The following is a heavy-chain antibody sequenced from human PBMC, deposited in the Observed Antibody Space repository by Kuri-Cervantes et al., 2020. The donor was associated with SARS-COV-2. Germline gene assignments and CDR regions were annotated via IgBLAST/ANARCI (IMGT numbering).Heavy chain of an antibody. CDR1: GFTFSSYW. J-gene: IGHJ4*02. V-gene: IGHV3-7*01. CDR3: ARVRSWDEYFDY. Sequence: GESLKISCAASGFTFSSYWMSWVRQAPGKGLEWVANIKQDGSEKYYVDSVKGRFTISRDNAKNSLYLQMNSQRAEDTAVYYCARVRSWDEYFDYWGQGTLVTVSS. CDR2: IKQDGSEK. D-gene: IGHD6-13*01.